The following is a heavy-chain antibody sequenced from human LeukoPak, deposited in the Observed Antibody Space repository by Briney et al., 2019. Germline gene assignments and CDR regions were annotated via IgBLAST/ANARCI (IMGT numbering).Heavy chain of an antibody. Sequence: PSETLSLTCTVPGGSISSYYWSWIRQPAGKGLEWIGRIYTSGGINYNPSLKSRVTMSGDTSKNQFSLKLSSVTAADTAVYYCARGALTYYYGSGVKYYFDYWGQGTLVTVSS. CDR3: ARGALTYYYGSGVKYYFDY. D-gene: IGHD3-10*01. CDR2: IYTSGGI. V-gene: IGHV4-4*07. CDR1: GGSISSYY. J-gene: IGHJ4*02.